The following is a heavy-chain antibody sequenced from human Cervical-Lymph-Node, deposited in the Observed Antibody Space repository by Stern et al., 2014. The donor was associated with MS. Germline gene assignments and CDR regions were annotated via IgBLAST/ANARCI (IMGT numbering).Heavy chain of an antibody. Sequence: EVQLVESGGGLVQPGRSLRLSCAASGFTFSSYAMSWVRQAPGKGLGWVSDVSVSGGSTYYADSVKGRFSISRDNSKNTLYLQMNSLRADDTAVYYCAKDYYDSSGHYYGMDVWGQGTTVTVSS. J-gene: IGHJ6*02. V-gene: IGHV3-23*04. D-gene: IGHD3-22*01. CDR1: GFTFSSYA. CDR3: AKDYYDSSGHYYGMDV. CDR2: VSVSGGST.